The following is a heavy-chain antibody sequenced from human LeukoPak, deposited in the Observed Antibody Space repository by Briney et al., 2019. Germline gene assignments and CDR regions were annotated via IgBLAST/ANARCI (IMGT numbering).Heavy chain of an antibody. CDR1: GFTFSSYW. Sequence: GGSLRLSCAASGFTFSSYWMSWVRQAPGKGLEWVANIKQDGSEKYYVDSVKGRFTISRDNAKNSLYLQMNSLRAEDTALYYCAKDVKWELLGLYADYWGQGTLVTVSS. J-gene: IGHJ4*02. V-gene: IGHV3-7*03. CDR2: IKQDGSEK. D-gene: IGHD1-26*01. CDR3: AKDVKWELLGLYADY.